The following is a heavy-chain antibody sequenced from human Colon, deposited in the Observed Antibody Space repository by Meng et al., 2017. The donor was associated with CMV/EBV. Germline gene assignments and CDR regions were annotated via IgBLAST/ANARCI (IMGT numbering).Heavy chain of an antibody. D-gene: IGHD2-21*01. CDR3: ARDRHSEVVIALRGTFDI. CDR1: GGSISSTSYY. J-gene: IGHJ3*02. V-gene: IGHV4-39*07. Sequence: GSLRLSCNVSGGSISSTSYYWAWIRQSPGKGLEWIGSVYYSGFTYYNPSLLGRVTVSIDRSKNQFSLRLSSVTAADTAVYYCARDRHSEVVIALRGTFDIWGQGTKVTVSS. CDR2: VYYSGFT.